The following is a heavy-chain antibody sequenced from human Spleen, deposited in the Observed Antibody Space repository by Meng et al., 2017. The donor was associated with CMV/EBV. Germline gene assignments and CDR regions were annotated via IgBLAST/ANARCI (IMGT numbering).Heavy chain of an antibody. CDR1: GIIFSNAW. V-gene: IGHV3-15*07. J-gene: IGHJ4*02. D-gene: IGHD7-27*01. CDR2: IKSKSASETT. Sequence: SCTASGIIFSNAWMTWVRQAPGKGLEWVGRIKSKSASETTGYAAPVEGRFFISRDDSQNTVYLQMNNVQTEDRGVYYCATGLGDYFDYWGQGILVTVSS. CDR3: ATGLGDYFDY.